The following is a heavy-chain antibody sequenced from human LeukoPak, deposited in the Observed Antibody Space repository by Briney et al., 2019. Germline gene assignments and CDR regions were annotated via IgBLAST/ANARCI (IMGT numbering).Heavy chain of an antibody. CDR3: ARDPGYSGSYYYFDY. J-gene: IGHJ4*02. Sequence: ASVKVSCKASGYTFTSYGISWVRQAPGQGLEWMGWISAYNGNTNYAQKLQGRVTMTTDTSTSTAYMELRSLRSDDTAAYYCARDPGYSGSYYYFDYWGQGTLVTVSS. V-gene: IGHV1-18*01. D-gene: IGHD1-26*01. CDR1: GYTFTSYG. CDR2: ISAYNGNT.